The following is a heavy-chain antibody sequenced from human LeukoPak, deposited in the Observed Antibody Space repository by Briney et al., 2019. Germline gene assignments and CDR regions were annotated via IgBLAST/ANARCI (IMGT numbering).Heavy chain of an antibody. D-gene: IGHD4-17*01. J-gene: IGHJ4*02. CDR1: DGSITNDD. Sequence: SETLSLTCTVSDGSITNDDWSWVRQPPGKGLEFIGHVHYSGTANYKPSLRGRVTISIATSKQQFFLKLKSVTAADTAVYYCARGYGDFRVEGRYFHSWGQGTLVTVSS. V-gene: IGHV4-59*01. CDR3: ARGYGDFRVEGRYFHS. CDR2: VHYSGTA.